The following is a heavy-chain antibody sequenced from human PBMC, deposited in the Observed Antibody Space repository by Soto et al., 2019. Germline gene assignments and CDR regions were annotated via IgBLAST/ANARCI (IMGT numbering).Heavy chain of an antibody. Sequence: QVALKESGPVLVKPTETLTLTCTVSGFSLSNVRMGVSWIRQPPGRALEWLAHIFSNDEKSYSTSLHSRLTISKDTSKSQVVLTMTNMDPVDTATYYCARVAIRAYAMDVWGQGTTVTVSS. J-gene: IGHJ6*02. D-gene: IGHD3-10*01. CDR3: ARVAIRAYAMDV. CDR2: IFSNDEK. V-gene: IGHV2-26*01. CDR1: GFSLSNVRMG.